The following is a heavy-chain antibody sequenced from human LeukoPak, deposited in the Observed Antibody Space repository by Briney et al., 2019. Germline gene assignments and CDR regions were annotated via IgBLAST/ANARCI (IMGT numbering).Heavy chain of an antibody. Sequence: ASVTVSFTASAYTFTIYAIHWVRHAPGQGREWMGWIIPSGGTNYQQKFQGRVAITWDTSITTAYMDLSRLTSDDTAVYYCARDRYGDGFAHLDFWGQGALVTVSS. CDR2: IIPSGGT. CDR1: AYTFTIYA. J-gene: IGHJ4*02. V-gene: IGHV1-2*02. CDR3: ARDRYGDGFAHLDF. D-gene: IGHD5-24*01.